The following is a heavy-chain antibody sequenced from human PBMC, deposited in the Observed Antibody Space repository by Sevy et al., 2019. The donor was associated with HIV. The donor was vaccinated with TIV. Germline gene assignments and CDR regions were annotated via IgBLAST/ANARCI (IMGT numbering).Heavy chain of an antibody. CDR2: ITRNSYEAYGGTR. J-gene: IGHJ4*02. CDR3: SRALATAVTPEYYFDY. CDR1: GFTFDDYA. Sequence: GESLKISCTASGFTFDDYAMSWFRQAPGKGLEWVAFITRNSYEAYGGTREYAASVKGRFTTSRDDSKSIAYLQMNSLKTEDTAMYYCSRALATAVTPEYYFDYWGQGTLVTVSS. V-gene: IGHV3-49*03. D-gene: IGHD2-15*01.